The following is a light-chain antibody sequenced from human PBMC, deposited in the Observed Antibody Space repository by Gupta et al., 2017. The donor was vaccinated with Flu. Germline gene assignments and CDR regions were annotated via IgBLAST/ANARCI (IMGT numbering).Light chain of an antibody. CDR3: ATWDDNQSGWV. CDR1: IFNIGTNY. CDR2: RSD. J-gene: IGLJ3*02. Sequence: QSVLTQPPSASQTPGQRVTISCSGSIFNIGTNYVYWYQHLPGTAPKLLIHRSDQRSSGVPDRFSGSKSGYSASLAISGLRSEDEAVYYCATWDDNQSGWVFGGGTRLTVL. V-gene: IGLV1-47*01.